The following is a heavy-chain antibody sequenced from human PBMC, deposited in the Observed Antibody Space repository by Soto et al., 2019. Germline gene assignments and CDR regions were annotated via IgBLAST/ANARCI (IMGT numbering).Heavy chain of an antibody. CDR2: IYWDDDK. D-gene: IGHD4-4*01. CDR1: GFSLSTSGVG. J-gene: IGHJ6*02. CDR3: ARIQTTVTGYNYGMDV. V-gene: IGHV2-5*02. Sequence: SGPTLVNPTQTLTLTCTFSGFSLSTSGVGVGWIRQPPGKALEWLALIYWDDDKRYSPSLKSRLTITKDTSKNQVVLTMTNMDPVDTATYYCARIQTTVTGYNYGMDVWGQGTTVTVSS.